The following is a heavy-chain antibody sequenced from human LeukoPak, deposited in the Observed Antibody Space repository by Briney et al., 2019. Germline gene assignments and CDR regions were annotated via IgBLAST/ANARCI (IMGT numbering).Heavy chain of an antibody. Sequence: SETLSLTCTVSGGSISSYYWSWIRQPPGKGLEWIGYIYTSGSTNYNPSLKSRVTISVDASKNQFSLKLSSVTAADTAVYYCARSSGWYFDPWGQGTLVTVSS. D-gene: IGHD6-19*01. CDR2: IYTSGST. CDR1: GGSISSYY. J-gene: IGHJ5*02. V-gene: IGHV4-4*09. CDR3: ARSSGWYFDP.